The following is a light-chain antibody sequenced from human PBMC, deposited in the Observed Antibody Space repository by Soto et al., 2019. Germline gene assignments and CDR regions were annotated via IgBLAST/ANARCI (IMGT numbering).Light chain of an antibody. J-gene: IGKJ1*01. CDR3: QQYGSSPPWT. CDR1: QSVRSSY. Sequence: EIVLTQSPGTLSLSPGERYTLSCRARQSVRSSYLAWYQQKPGQAPXLXXSGTSSRATGIPDRFSGIESGTDFTLTICGLEPEDFAAYYGQQYGSSPPWTFGQGTKVEIK. V-gene: IGKV3-20*01. CDR2: GTS.